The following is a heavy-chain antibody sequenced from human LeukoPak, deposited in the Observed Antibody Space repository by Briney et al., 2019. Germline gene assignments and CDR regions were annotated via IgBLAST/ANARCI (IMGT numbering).Heavy chain of an antibody. CDR3: ARGYCSSTSCYKYYFDY. CDR2: IIPIFGTA. J-gene: IGHJ4*02. CDR1: GGTFSSYA. Sequence: SVRVSCMASGGTFSSYAISWVRQAPGQGLEWMGGIIPIFGTANYAQKFQGRVTITTDESTSTAYMELSSLRSEDTAVYYCARGYCSSTSCYKYYFDYWGQGTLVNVSS. V-gene: IGHV1-69*05. D-gene: IGHD2-2*01.